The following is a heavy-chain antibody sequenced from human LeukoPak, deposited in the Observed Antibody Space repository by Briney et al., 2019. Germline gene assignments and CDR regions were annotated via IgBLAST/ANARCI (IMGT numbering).Heavy chain of an antibody. CDR2: ISGSGEGT. V-gene: IGHV3-23*01. CDR1: GFIFSSYA. Sequence: GGSLRLSCAGSGFIFSSYAMSWVRQAPGKGLEWVSGISGSGEGTYYADSVKGRFTISRDNSKNTLYLQMNSLRAEDTAVYYCAKPPNEWNYDSTRYYNDWGQGTLVTVSS. J-gene: IGHJ4*02. D-gene: IGHD3-22*01. CDR3: AKPPNEWNYDSTRYYND.